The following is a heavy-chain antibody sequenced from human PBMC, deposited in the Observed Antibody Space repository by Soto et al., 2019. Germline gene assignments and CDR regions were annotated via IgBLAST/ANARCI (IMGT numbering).Heavy chain of an antibody. CDR3: ARGAMVRGVTIYSGMDV. CDR2: IIPIFGTA. D-gene: IGHD3-10*01. Sequence: SVKVSCKASGGTFSSYAISWVRQAPGQGLEWMGGIIPIFGTANYAQKFQGRVTITRDTSASTAYMELSSLRSEDTAVYYCARGAMVRGVTIYSGMDVWGQGTAVTVSS. V-gene: IGHV1-69*05. CDR1: GGTFSSYA. J-gene: IGHJ6*02.